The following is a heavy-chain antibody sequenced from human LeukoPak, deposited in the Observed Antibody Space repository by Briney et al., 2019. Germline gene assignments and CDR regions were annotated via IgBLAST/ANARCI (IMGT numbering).Heavy chain of an antibody. Sequence: GGSLRLSCAASGFTFSTYNMNWVRQAPGKWLEWVSSISSSSNYVYYADSVKGRFTISRDNAKNSLYLQMNSLRAEDTDVYYCARDVGASAPDAFDIWGQGTMVTVSS. CDR2: ISSSSNYV. D-gene: IGHD1-26*01. CDR1: GFTFSTYN. CDR3: ARDVGASAPDAFDI. J-gene: IGHJ3*02. V-gene: IGHV3-21*01.